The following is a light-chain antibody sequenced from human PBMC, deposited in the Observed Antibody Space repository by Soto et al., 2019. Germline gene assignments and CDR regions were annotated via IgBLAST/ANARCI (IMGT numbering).Light chain of an antibody. V-gene: IGKV3-15*01. Sequence: EIVMTQSPATLSVSPGERATLSCRASQSVSSSLAWYQQKPGQTPRLLIYDASTRATGIPARFSGSGSGTEFPLTISSLQSEDFAVYYCEQYNNWPPYTFGQGTKLEIK. CDR1: QSVSSS. J-gene: IGKJ2*01. CDR3: EQYNNWPPYT. CDR2: DAS.